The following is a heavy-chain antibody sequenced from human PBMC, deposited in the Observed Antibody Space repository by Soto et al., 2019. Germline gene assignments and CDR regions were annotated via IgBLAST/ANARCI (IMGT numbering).Heavy chain of an antibody. CDR2: IYWDDDK. CDR3: AHRLTHTSCFDY. J-gene: IGHJ4*02. D-gene: IGHD2-2*01. V-gene: IGHV2-5*02. Sequence: QITLKESGPTLVKPTQPLTLTCTFSGFSLSTSGVGVGWIRQPPGKALEWLTLIYWDDDKRYSPSLKSRRTITKDTSKIQVVLTMANMAPVDTATYYCAHRLTHTSCFDYWGQGTLVTVSS. CDR1: GFSLSTSGVG.